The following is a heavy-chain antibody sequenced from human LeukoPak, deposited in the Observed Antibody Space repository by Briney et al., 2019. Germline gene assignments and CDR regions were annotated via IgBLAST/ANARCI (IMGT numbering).Heavy chain of an antibody. D-gene: IGHD5-18*01. J-gene: IGHJ4*02. V-gene: IGHV4-39*01. CDR2: IYYSGST. CDR3: VRRGYSYGFYYFDY. CDR1: GGSISSSTYY. Sequence: SETLSLTCTVSGGSISSSTYYWGWTRQPPGKGLELIGSIYYSGSTYYNPSLKSRVTISVDTSKNQFSLKLSSVTAADTAVYYCVRRGYSYGFYYFDYWGQGTLVTVSS.